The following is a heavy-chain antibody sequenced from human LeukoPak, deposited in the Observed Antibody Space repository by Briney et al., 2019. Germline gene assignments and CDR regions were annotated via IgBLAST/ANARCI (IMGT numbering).Heavy chain of an antibody. J-gene: IGHJ4*01. V-gene: IGHV4-38-2*02. CDR1: GYSIRSDYS. Sequence: SETLSLTCTVSGYSIRSDYSWGWIRQPPGKGLEWIGTLFHSGTTYYNPSLKIRVSILVDASKNQFSLRLSSVTAADTAVYYCARAQEISLNFDFWSGYLADWGHGILVTVSS. CDR2: LFHSGTT. D-gene: IGHD3-3*01. CDR3: ARAQEISLNFDFWSGYLAD.